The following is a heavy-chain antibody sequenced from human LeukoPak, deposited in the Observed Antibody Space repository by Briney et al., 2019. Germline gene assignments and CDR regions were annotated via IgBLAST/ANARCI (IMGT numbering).Heavy chain of an antibody. CDR1: GGSISSSSYY. J-gene: IGHJ4*02. CDR3: ARDNPYSSSWPFFDY. D-gene: IGHD6-13*01. Sequence: SETLSLTCTVSGGSISSSSYYWGWIRQPPGKGLEWIGSIYYSGSTYYNPSLKSRVTISVDTSKNQFSLKLSSVTAADTAVYYCARDNPYSSSWPFFDYWGQGTLVTISS. CDR2: IYYSGST. V-gene: IGHV4-39*02.